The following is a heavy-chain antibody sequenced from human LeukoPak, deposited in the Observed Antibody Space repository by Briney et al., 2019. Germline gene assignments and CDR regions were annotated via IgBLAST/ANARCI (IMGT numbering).Heavy chain of an antibody. CDR3: ARSKGFVFDY. Sequence: SETLSLTCTVSGGSISSYYWSWIRQPPGKGLEWIGYIYYSGSTNYNPSLKSRVTISVDTSKNQFSLKLSSVTAADTAVYYRARSKGFVFDYWGQGTLVTVSS. CDR2: IYYSGST. J-gene: IGHJ4*02. CDR1: GGSISSYY. V-gene: IGHV4-59*08.